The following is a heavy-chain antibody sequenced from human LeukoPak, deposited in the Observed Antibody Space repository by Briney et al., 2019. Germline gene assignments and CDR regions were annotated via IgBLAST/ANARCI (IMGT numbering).Heavy chain of an antibody. CDR1: GFTFSNYG. CDR2: ISYDGSSK. CDR3: AKPSSGWYRDYYYYMDV. Sequence: PGGSLRLSCAASGFTFSNYGMHWVRQAPGKGLEWVTFISYDGSSKYYVDSVKGRFTISRDNSKNTLYLQMNSLRDQDTAVYYCAKPSSGWYRDYYYYMDVWGKGTTVTVSS. J-gene: IGHJ6*03. D-gene: IGHD6-19*01. V-gene: IGHV3-30*02.